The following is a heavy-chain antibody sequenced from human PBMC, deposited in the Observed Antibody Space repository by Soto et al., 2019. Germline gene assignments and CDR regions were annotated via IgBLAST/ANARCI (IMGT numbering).Heavy chain of an antibody. V-gene: IGHV4-61*01. CDR1: GGSVSSGSYY. Sequence: SETLSLTCTVSGGSVSSGSYYWSWIRQPPGKGLEWIGYIYYSGSTNYNPSLKSRVTISVDTSKNQFSLKLSSVTAADTAVYYCAIYPPAIQSDAFDIWGQGTMVTVSS. J-gene: IGHJ3*02. CDR2: IYYSGST. D-gene: IGHD5-18*01. CDR3: AIYPPAIQSDAFDI.